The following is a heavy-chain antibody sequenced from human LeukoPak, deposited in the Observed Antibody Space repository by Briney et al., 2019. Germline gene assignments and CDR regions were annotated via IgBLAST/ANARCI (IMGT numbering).Heavy chain of an antibody. CDR3: ARPGGSWNEVDY. V-gene: IGHV5-51*01. J-gene: IGHJ4*02. CDR2: IYPSDSDT. Sequence: GESLKISCKGSGYSFTNSWIGWVRQMPGKGLEWMGVIYPSDSDTRYSPSFQGQVTISADKSISTAYLQWSSLKASDAAMYYCARPGGSWNEVDYWGQGTLVTVSS. D-gene: IGHD1-1*01. CDR1: GYSFTNSW.